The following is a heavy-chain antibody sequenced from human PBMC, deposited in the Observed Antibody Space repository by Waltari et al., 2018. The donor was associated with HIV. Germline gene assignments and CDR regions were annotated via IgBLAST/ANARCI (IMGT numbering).Heavy chain of an antibody. Sequence: QVQLRESGPGLVKPSETLSLTCTVSGGSISSYYWSWIRQPPGKGLEWIGYIYYRGSTKYNPSLTCRVSISVDTSKNQFSLKLSSVTAADTAAYFCARDRSWYFDLWGRGTLVTVSS. CDR1: GGSISSYY. J-gene: IGHJ2*01. CDR3: ARDRSWYFDL. V-gene: IGHV4-59*01. CDR2: IYYRGST.